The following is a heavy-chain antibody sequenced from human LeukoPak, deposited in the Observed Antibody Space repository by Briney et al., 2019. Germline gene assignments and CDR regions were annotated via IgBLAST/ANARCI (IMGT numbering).Heavy chain of an antibody. CDR3: ARVRFEQWLVPLGDY. V-gene: IGHV1-18*01. Sequence: ASVKVSCKASGYTFTSYGISWVRQAPGQGLEWMGWISAYNGNTNYAQKLQGRVTMTTDTSTSTAYMELRSLRSDDTAVYYCARVRFEQWLVPLGDYWGQGTLVTVSS. CDR2: ISAYNGNT. D-gene: IGHD6-19*01. CDR1: GYTFTSYG. J-gene: IGHJ4*02.